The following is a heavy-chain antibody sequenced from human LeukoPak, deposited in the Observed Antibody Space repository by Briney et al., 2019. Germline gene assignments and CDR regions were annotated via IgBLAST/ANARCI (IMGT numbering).Heavy chain of an antibody. V-gene: IGHV1-18*01. CDR3: ARDEGLTVTTGNFDY. CDR1: VYTFTSYG. CDR2: ISAYNGNT. D-gene: IGHD4-17*01. J-gene: IGHJ4*02. Sequence: GASVKVSCKASVYTFTSYGISWVRQAPGQGLEWMGWISAYNGNTNYAQKLQGRVTMTTDTSTSTAYMELRSLRSDDTAVYYCARDEGLTVTTGNFDYWGQGTLVTVSS.